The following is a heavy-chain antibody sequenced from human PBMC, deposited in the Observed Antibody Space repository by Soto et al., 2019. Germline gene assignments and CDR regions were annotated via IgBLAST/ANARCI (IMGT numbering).Heavy chain of an antibody. J-gene: IGHJ4*02. V-gene: IGHV3-23*01. D-gene: IGHD3-22*01. CDR2: ISGNGADT. Sequence: DVQLLESGGGLVQPGGSVRLSCAASGFTFSSYAMSWVRQAPGKGLEWVSAISGNGADTSYADSVKGRFTISRDNSKNTVYLQVSKLRAEDTAVYFCARDQTDSGGYSDSWGQGTLVTVSS. CDR3: ARDQTDSGGYSDS. CDR1: GFTFSSYA.